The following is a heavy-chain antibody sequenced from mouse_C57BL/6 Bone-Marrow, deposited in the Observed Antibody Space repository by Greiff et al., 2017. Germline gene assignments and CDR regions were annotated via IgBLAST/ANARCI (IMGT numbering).Heavy chain of an antibody. Sequence: EVQRVESGGGLVQPGGSLSLSCAASGFTFTDYYMSWVRQPPGKALEWLGFIRNKANGYPPEYSASVKGRFTISRDNSQSILYLQMNALRAEDSATYYCARSSIYYDSLGYGGQGTTLTVSS. CDR2: IRNKANGYPP. V-gene: IGHV7-3*01. D-gene: IGHD2-4*01. CDR1: GFTFTDYY. CDR3: ARSSIYYDSLGY. J-gene: IGHJ2*01.